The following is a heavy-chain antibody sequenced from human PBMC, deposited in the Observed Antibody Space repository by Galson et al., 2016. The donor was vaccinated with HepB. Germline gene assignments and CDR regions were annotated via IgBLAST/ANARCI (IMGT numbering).Heavy chain of an antibody. CDR3: ATTGGGWPYYFDY. D-gene: IGHD6-19*01. CDR2: SRHAGTP. Sequence: SLRLSCATSGINFNNAWMTWVRQAPGRGLEWVGHSRHAGTPDYAAPERGRFTFSISESESTIFLQMNNLKADDTAVYFCATTGGGWPYYFDYWSQGALVTVSS. J-gene: IGHJ4*02. CDR1: GINFNNAW. V-gene: IGHV3-15*01.